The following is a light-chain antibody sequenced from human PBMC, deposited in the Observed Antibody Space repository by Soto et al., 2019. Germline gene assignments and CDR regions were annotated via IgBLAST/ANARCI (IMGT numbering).Light chain of an antibody. CDR1: SSNIGAGYD. CDR2: GNS. J-gene: IGLJ1*01. CDR3: QSYDSSLSGSDV. Sequence: QPVLTQPPSVSGAPGQRVTISCTGSSSNIGAGYDVHWYQQLPGTAPKLLIYGNSNRPSGVPDRFSGSKSGTSAYLAITGLQAEDEADYYCQSYDSSLSGSDVFGTGTKVTVL. V-gene: IGLV1-40*01.